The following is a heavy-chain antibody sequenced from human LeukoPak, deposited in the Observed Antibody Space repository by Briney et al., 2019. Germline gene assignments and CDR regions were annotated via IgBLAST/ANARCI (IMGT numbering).Heavy chain of an antibody. V-gene: IGHV3-7*01. CDR1: GFTFDKYW. CDR3: ARGSDYSNGNIYEDDFEY. Sequence: GGSLRLSCAASGFTFDKYWMDWVRQAPGKGLEWVAQINQDGRVKHYVDSVKGRFTISRDKAKNLLSLQMSSLRAEDTAVYYCARGSDYSNGNIYEDDFEYWGQGTLVTVSS. D-gene: IGHD2-8*01. J-gene: IGHJ4*02. CDR2: INQDGRVK.